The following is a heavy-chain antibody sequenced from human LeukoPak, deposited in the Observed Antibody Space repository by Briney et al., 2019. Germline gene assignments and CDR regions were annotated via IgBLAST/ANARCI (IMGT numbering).Heavy chain of an antibody. CDR1: GFTFSNYA. D-gene: IGHD2-21*01. Sequence: PGGSLRLSCSASGFTFSNYAMHWVRQAPGKGLEYVSAINSNGGSTYYADSVKGRFTISRDNSKNTLYLQMSSLRAEDTAVYYCARVGEDAFDIWGQGTMVTVSS. V-gene: IGHV3-64*04. CDR2: INSNGGST. CDR3: ARVGEDAFDI. J-gene: IGHJ3*02.